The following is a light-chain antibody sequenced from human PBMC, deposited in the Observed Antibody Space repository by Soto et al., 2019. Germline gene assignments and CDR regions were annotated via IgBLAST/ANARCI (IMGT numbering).Light chain of an antibody. V-gene: IGKV1-33*01. CDR2: DAS. Sequence: DIQMHQSPSSPSASVGDRVTMTCQASQDIRKNLNWYQHKSGKAPKLLIYDASNLEKGVPSRFSGSGSGTDFIFSISSLQPEDFATYYCQQGDTTPITFGQGTKVDI. CDR1: QDIRKN. CDR3: QQGDTTPIT. J-gene: IGKJ1*01.